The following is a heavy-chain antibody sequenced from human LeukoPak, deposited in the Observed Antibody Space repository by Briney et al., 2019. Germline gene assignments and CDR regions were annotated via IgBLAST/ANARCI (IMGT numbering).Heavy chain of an antibody. CDR3: SPSLYGSGSLDY. Sequence: PGRSLRLSCAASGFPFSSYAMHWVRQAPGKGLEWVAVISYDGSNKYYADSVKGRFTISRDNSKNTLYLQMNSLRAEDTAVYYCSPSLYGSGSLDYWGQGTLVTVSS. D-gene: IGHD3-10*01. CDR2: ISYDGSNK. J-gene: IGHJ4*02. V-gene: IGHV3-30*04. CDR1: GFPFSSYA.